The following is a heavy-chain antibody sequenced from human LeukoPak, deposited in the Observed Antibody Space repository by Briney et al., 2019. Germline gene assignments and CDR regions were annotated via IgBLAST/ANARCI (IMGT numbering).Heavy chain of an antibody. D-gene: IGHD2-2*01. Sequence: GGSLRLSCAASGFTFSSSSMNWVRQAPGKGLEWVSSISSGSSYIYYADPLKGRFTVSRDNAKNSLYLQMNSLRAEDTAVYYCARGGHKADVWVVPPTNKFQHWGQGTLVTVSS. V-gene: IGHV3-21*01. CDR2: ISSGSSYI. J-gene: IGHJ1*01. CDR3: ARGGHKADVWVVPPTNKFQH. CDR1: GFTFSSSS.